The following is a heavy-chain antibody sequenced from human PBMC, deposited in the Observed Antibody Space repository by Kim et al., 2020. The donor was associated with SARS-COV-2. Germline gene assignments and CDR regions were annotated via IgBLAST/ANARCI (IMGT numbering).Heavy chain of an antibody. V-gene: IGHV3-15*01. D-gene: IGHD3-9*01. CDR3: ATERRYLGVHYNYGMDV. J-gene: IGHJ6*02. Sequence: PVKGRFTISRDDSKNNLYLQMNSLRTEDTAVYYCATERRYLGVHYNYGMDVWGQGTTVTVSS.